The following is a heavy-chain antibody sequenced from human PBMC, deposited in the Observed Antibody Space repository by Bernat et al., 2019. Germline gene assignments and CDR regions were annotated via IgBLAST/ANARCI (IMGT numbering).Heavy chain of an antibody. D-gene: IGHD2-8*01. CDR1: GFTFSSYA. Sequence: QVQLVESGGGVVQPGRSLRLSRAASGFTFSSYAMHWVRQAPGKGLEWVAVISYDGSNKYYADSVKGRFTISRDNSKNTLYLQMNSLRAEDTAVYYCARAGDCTNGVCWGFDYWGQGTLVTVSS. V-gene: IGHV3-30-3*01. CDR3: ARAGDCTNGVCWGFDY. J-gene: IGHJ4*02. CDR2: ISYDGSNK.